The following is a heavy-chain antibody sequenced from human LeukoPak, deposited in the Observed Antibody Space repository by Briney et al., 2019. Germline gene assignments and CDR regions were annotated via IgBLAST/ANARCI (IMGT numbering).Heavy chain of an antibody. CDR2: IYSGGST. CDR3: ARDLGGKFDY. J-gene: IGHJ4*02. V-gene: IGHV3-53*01. D-gene: IGHD3-16*01. CDR1: GFTFSSYG. Sequence: PGGSLRLSCAASGFTFSSYGMHWVRQAPGKGLEWVSVIYSGGSTYYADSVKGRFTIPRDNSKNTLYLQMNSLRAEDTAVYYCARDLGGKFDYWGQGTLVTVSS.